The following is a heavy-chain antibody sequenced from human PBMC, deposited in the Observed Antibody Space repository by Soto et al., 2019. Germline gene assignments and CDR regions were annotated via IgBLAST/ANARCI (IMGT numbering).Heavy chain of an antibody. V-gene: IGHV3-64D*06. CDR3: VKYGDSSSWYSRLDY. CDR2: ISSNGGST. CDR1: GFTFSSYA. D-gene: IGHD6-13*01. Sequence: GGSLRLSCSASGFTFSSYAMHWVRQAPGKGLEYVSAISSNGGSTYYADSVKGRFTISRDNSKNTLYLQMSSLRAEDTAVYYCVKYGDSSSWYSRLDYWGQGTLVTVSS. J-gene: IGHJ4*02.